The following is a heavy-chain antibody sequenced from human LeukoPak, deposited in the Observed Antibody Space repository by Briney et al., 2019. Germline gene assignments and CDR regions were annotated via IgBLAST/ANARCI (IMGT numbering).Heavy chain of an antibody. Sequence: SETLSLTCTVSGGSISSSSYYWGWIRQPPGKGLEWIGNIYYSGRTYYNPSLKSRDTISVDTPKNQFSLKLSSVTAADTAVYYCARGVTMIVVVIHDWYFDLWGRGTLVTVSS. D-gene: IGHD3-22*01. CDR3: ARGVTMIVVVIHDWYFDL. V-gene: IGHV4-39*01. CDR1: GGSISSSSYY. CDR2: IYYSGRT. J-gene: IGHJ2*01.